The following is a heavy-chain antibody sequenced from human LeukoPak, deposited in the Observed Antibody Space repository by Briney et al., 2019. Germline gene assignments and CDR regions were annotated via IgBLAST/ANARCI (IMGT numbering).Heavy chain of an antibody. CDR3: ARPSHNWNDDRGFDP. CDR2: IYYSGST. V-gene: IGHV4-59*01. D-gene: IGHD1-20*01. CDR1: GGSLSSYY. J-gene: IGHJ5*02. Sequence: SETLSLTCTVSGGSLSSYYWSWIRQPPGKGLEWIGYIYYSGSTNYNPSLKSRVTISVDTSKNQFSLKLSSVTAADTAVYYCARPSHNWNDDRGFDPWGQGTLVTVSS.